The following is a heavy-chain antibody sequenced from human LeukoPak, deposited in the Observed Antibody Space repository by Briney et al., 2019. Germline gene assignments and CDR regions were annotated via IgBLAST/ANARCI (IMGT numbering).Heavy chain of an antibody. J-gene: IGHJ3*02. CDR1: AYSLTDHY. CDR3: AREVGSGTFDI. D-gene: IGHD6-25*01. CDR2: ISPNTGGT. V-gene: IGHV1-2*02. Sequence: ASVKVPRKASAYSLTDHYVHWVRQAPGEGLEWMGWISPNTGGTIYAQKFQGRVTMTRDTSIITAYMELSKLRSDDTAFYYCAREVGSGTFDIWGQGTMVTVSS.